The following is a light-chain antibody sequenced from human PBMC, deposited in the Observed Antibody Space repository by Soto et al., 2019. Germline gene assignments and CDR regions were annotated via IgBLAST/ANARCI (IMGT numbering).Light chain of an antibody. CDR1: QSVSSSY. CDR2: GAS. CDR3: QQYGSSPYT. Sequence: ENVLTQSPGTLSLSPGERATLSCRASQSVSSSYLAWNQQKPGQAPRLLIYGASSRATGIPDRFSGSGSGTDFTLTNSRLEPEDFAVYYCQQYGSSPYTFGQGTKLEIK. J-gene: IGKJ2*01. V-gene: IGKV3-20*01.